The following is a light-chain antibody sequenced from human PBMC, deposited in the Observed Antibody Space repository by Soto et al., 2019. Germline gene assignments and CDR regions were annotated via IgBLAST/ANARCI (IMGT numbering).Light chain of an antibody. CDR3: QHYGASPKYT. J-gene: IGKJ2*01. CDR1: QSVSSNY. Sequence: EIVLTQSPGTLSLSPGERATLSCRASQSVSSNYLAWYQQKPGQAPRFLIYGASSRATGIPDRFSGSGSGTDFTLTISRLEPEDFAVYYCQHYGASPKYTFGQGTKLEIK. CDR2: GAS. V-gene: IGKV3-20*01.